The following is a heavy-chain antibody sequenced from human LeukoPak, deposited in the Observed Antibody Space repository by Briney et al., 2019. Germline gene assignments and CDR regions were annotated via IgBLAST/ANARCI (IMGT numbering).Heavy chain of an antibody. V-gene: IGHV4-34*01. J-gene: IGHJ5*02. CDR2: INHSGST. D-gene: IGHD2-15*01. Sequence: SETLSLTCAVYGGSFSGYYWSWIRQPPWKGLEWIGEINHSGSTNYNPSLKSRVTISVDTSKNQFSLKLSSVTAADTAVYYCARGRRVVVVAAGKWFDPWGQGTLVAVSS. CDR3: ARGRRVVVVAAGKWFDP. CDR1: GGSFSGYY.